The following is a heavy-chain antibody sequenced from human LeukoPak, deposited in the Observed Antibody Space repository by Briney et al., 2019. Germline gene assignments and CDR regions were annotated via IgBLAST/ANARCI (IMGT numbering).Heavy chain of an antibody. D-gene: IGHD2-2*01. J-gene: IGHJ4*02. V-gene: IGHV3-21*04. CDR2: ISSRGTST. CDR3: VRGTDCSATTCYPLSAFDF. Sequence: GGSLRLSCVASGFIFSDFGMNWVCQVPGKGLEWVAFISSRGTSTFYAESVKGRFTISRDTAKKSLDLQMTSLRVEDTAAYYCVRGTDCSATTCYPLSAFDFWGQGTLVTVSS. CDR1: GFIFSDFG.